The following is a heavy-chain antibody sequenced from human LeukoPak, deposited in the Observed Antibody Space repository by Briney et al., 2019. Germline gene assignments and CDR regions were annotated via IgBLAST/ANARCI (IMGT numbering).Heavy chain of an antibody. D-gene: IGHD2/OR15-2a*01. CDR2: IKSRDDGGTT. V-gene: IGHV3-15*01. CDR1: GFAVKNAC. J-gene: IGHJ3*02. CDR3: TTYNSRDAFDM. Sequence: PGGSLRLSCAASGFAVKNACMSCVRQAPGKGLEWVGRIKSRDDGGTTEFAAPVKGSFTISRDDSKNTLSLQMNSLKFEDTAVYYCTTYNSRDAFDMWGRGTMVTVSP.